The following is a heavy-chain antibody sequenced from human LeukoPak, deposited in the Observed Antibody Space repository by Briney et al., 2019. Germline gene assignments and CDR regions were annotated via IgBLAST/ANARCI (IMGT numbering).Heavy chain of an antibody. V-gene: IGHV3-74*01. CDR3: TRDLTA. D-gene: IGHD3-9*01. CDR1: ASIFSNYW. CDR2: INSDGSTT. Sequence: GGSLTLSCPASASIFSNYWKHWYRHAPGKGLQWVSRINSDGSTTNYAASVKGRFTISRDNDKTTLYLQMHSLRAEDTGVSYCTRDLTAWGPGTLVTVSS. J-gene: IGHJ5*02.